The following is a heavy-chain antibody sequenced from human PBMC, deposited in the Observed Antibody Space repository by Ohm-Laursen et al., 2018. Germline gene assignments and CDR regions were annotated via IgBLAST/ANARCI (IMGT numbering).Heavy chain of an antibody. V-gene: IGHV3-9*01. CDR2: INWSSGNI. D-gene: IGHD6-19*01. Sequence: SLRLSCTASGFTFDEYAMHWVRQVPGKGLEWVSGINWSSGNIDYADSVKGRFTISRDNAKKSLHLQMNSLRAEDTALYYCAKDIVEGATSVAGTQIDYWGQGTLVTVSS. CDR1: GFTFDEYA. CDR3: AKDIVEGATSVAGTQIDY. J-gene: IGHJ4*02.